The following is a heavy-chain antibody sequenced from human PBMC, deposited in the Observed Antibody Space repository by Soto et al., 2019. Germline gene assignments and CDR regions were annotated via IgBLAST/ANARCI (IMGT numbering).Heavy chain of an antibody. D-gene: IGHD2-21*01. J-gene: IGHJ4*02. CDR3: ARHADYSMYYFDY. V-gene: IGHV4-59*01. Sequence: QVQLQESGPGLVKPTETLSLTCTVSGGSISNYYLSWIRQPPGKGLEWIGYIYYSGITDYNPSLKSRVTISIDTYQNQLSLKLSSVTAADTAVYYCARHADYSMYYFDYWGQGNLVTVSS. CDR1: GGSISNYY. CDR2: IYYSGIT.